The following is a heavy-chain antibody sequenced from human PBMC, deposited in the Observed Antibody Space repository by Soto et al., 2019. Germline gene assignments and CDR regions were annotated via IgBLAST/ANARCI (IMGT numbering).Heavy chain of an antibody. V-gene: IGHV3-23*01. CDR1: GFTFSIYA. CDR2: ISGSGGSP. D-gene: IGHD3-16*02. CDR3: ATARPLYGYYGMDV. Sequence: GGSLRLSCAASGFTFSIYAMSWVRQAPGKGLEWVSAISGSGGSPYYADSVRGRFTISRDNSKNTLYLQMNSLRAEDTAVYYCATARPLYGYYGMDVWGQGTTVTVSS. J-gene: IGHJ6*02.